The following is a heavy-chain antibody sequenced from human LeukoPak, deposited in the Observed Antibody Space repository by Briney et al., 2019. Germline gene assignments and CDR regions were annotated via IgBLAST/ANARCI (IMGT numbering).Heavy chain of an antibody. Sequence: GGSLRLSCAASGFTFSSFWMSWVRQAPGKGLEWVANIKEDGSQTFYVDSVKGRFTVSRDNAKNSLYLQMNNLRVEDTAVYYCARAPRDYWGQGTLVTVSS. J-gene: IGHJ4*02. CDR3: ARAPRDY. CDR1: GFTFSSFW. V-gene: IGHV3-7*01. CDR2: IKEDGSQT.